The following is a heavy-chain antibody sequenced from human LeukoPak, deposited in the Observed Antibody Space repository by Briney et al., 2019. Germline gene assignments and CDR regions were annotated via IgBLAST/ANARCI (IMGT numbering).Heavy chain of an antibody. Sequence: GGSLRLSCAVSGFTFSSYWMHWVRQAPGKGLEWVSGISGSGGNTYYADSVKGRFTISRDSSKNTLYLQMNSLRAEDTAVYYCAKGSGYYYDSSGYYSLDYWGQGTLVTVSS. D-gene: IGHD3-22*01. J-gene: IGHJ4*02. V-gene: IGHV3-23*01. CDR1: GFTFSSYW. CDR2: ISGSGGNT. CDR3: AKGSGYYYDSSGYYSLDY.